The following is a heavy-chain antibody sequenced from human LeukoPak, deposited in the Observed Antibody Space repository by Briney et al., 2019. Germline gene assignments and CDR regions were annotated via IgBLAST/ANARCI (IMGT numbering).Heavy chain of an antibody. CDR1: GYIFTNYW. CDR3: ARHSQAADTFVHMDV. Sequence: GESLKISCKGFGYIFTNYWIGWVRQMPGKGLEWMGVIYPGDSDTRYSPSFQGQVTISVDKSISTAYLQWGSLKASDTAIYYCARHSQAADTFVHMDVWGRGTTVTVSS. D-gene: IGHD6-13*01. CDR2: IYPGDSDT. J-gene: IGHJ6*03. V-gene: IGHV5-51*01.